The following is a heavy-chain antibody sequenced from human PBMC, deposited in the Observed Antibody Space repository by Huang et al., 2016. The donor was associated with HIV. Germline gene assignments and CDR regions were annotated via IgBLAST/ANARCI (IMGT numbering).Heavy chain of an antibody. D-gene: IGHD4-17*01. Sequence: EVQLVQSGAEVKKPGESLKISCKGSGYMFTKYWIGGVRQMPGKGLEWMGSSILVTLTPDTADKSITTAYLQWSSLKASDTAIYYCARHDGARPGWVDNWGQGTLVTVSS. J-gene: IGHJ5*02. CDR1: GYMFTKYW. CDR2: SILVTLTP. V-gene: IGHV5-51*01. CDR3: ARHDGARPGWVDN.